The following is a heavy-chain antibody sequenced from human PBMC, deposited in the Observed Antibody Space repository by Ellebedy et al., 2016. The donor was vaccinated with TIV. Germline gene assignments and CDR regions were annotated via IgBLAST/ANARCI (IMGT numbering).Heavy chain of an antibody. J-gene: IGHJ5*02. CDR1: GLTFSSYA. D-gene: IGHD6-19*01. CDR2: ISHHGNNK. V-gene: IGHV3-30-3*01. Sequence: SLKISCAASGLTFSSYAMYCVRQAPGKGLEWVAVISHHGNNKYYADSVKGRFTISRDNSKNTLYLQMNSLRAEDTAVYYCARERRKWLVYNWFDPWGQGTLVIVSS. CDR3: ARERRKWLVYNWFDP.